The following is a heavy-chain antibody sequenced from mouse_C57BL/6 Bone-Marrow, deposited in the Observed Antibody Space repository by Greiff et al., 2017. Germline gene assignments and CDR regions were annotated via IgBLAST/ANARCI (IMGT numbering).Heavy chain of an antibody. J-gene: IGHJ4*01. CDR3: VRDGYYRAMDY. Sequence: EVKLVESGGGLVQPKGSLKLSCAASGFSFNTYAMNWVRQAPGKGLEWVARIRSKSNNYATYYADSVKDRFTISRDDSESMLYLQMNNLKTEDTAMYYCVRDGYYRAMDYWGQGTSVTVSS. D-gene: IGHD2-3*01. CDR1: GFSFNTYA. V-gene: IGHV10-1*01. CDR2: IRSKSNNYAT.